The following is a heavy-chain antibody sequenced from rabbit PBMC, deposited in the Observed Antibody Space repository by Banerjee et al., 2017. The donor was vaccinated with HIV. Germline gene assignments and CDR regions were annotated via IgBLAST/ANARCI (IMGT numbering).Heavy chain of an antibody. D-gene: IGHD4-1*01. J-gene: IGHJ3*01. CDR1: GFTISSSYV. V-gene: IGHV1S45*01. CDR2: IATSSGST. Sequence: QEQLVESGGGLVQPEGSLTLTCKASGFTISSSYVICWVRQAPGKGLEWIACIATSSGSTYYASWAKGRFTISKTSSTTVTLQMTSLTAADTATYFCARGPYHSAPLWGQGTLVTVS. CDR3: ARGPYHSAPL.